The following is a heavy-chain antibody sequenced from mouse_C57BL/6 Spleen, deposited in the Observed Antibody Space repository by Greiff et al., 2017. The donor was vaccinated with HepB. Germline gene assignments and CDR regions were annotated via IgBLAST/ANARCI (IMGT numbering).Heavy chain of an antibody. CDR3: ARHAGGTGAMDY. V-gene: IGHV5-9*01. D-gene: IGHD2-14*01. J-gene: IGHJ4*01. CDR2: ISGGGGNT. Sequence: EVQLVESGGGLVKPGGSLKLSCAASGFTFSSYTMSWVRQTPEKRLEWVATISGGGGNTYYPDSVKGRFTISRDNAKNTLYLQMSSLRSEDTALYYCARHAGGTGAMDYWGQGTSVTVSS. CDR1: GFTFSSYT.